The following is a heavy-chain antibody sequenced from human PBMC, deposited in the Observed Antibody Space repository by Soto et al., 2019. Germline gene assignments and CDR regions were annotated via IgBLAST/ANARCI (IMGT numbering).Heavy chain of an antibody. CDR2: VMYSGRT. V-gene: IGHV4-34*12. D-gene: IGHD1-26*01. CDR1: GASSSDYN. Sequence: QVKLQQWGAGLLKPSETLSLTCAVYGASSSDYNWSWIRESPGKGLEWIGEVMYSGRTNYNPSLNHRITISLNASNVQLYLRVTSVPAADTAVYYCTRSRILSGRYFDSWGQGRLVTVSS. CDR3: TRSRILSGRYFDS. J-gene: IGHJ4*02.